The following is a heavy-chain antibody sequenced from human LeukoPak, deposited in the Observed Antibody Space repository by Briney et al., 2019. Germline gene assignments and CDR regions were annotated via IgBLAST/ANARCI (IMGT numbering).Heavy chain of an antibody. CDR2: INPNSGGT. V-gene: IGHV1-2*02. J-gene: IGHJ4*02. CDR3: ARCYGSGEEFFDY. Sequence: ASVKVSGKASGYTFTSYGISWVRQAPGQGLEWMGWINPNSGGTNYAQKFQGRVTMTRDTSISTAYMELSRLRSDDTAVYYCARCYGSGEEFFDYWGQGTLVTVSS. D-gene: IGHD3-10*01. CDR1: GYTFTSYG.